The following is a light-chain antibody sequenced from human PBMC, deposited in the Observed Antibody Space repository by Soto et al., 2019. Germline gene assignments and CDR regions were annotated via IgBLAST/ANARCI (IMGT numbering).Light chain of an antibody. CDR2: DAS. CDR3: QQRSNWPPDT. Sequence: EIVLTQSPATLSLSPGERATLSCRASQSVSSYLAWYQQKPGQAPRLLIYDASNRATGIPARFSGSGSGTDFTLTFTSLEPEDVAVYYCQQRSNWPPDTFGQGTKLEIK. V-gene: IGKV3-11*01. J-gene: IGKJ2*01. CDR1: QSVSSY.